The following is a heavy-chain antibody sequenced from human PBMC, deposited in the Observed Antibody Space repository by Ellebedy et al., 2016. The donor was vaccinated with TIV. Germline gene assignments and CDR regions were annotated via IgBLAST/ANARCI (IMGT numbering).Heavy chain of an antibody. V-gene: IGHV3-7*01. CDR1: GFTFSDYW. CDR2: IKQDGSEK. D-gene: IGHD6-19*01. J-gene: IGHJ4*02. Sequence: GGSLRLSCVASGFTFSDYWMSWVRQAPGKGLEWVANIKQDGSEKYYVDSVKGRFSISKDNTKNSLYLQMNSLRPEDTAVYYCARDQWLGRAYYFDYWGQGTLLTVSS. CDR3: ARDQWLGRAYYFDY.